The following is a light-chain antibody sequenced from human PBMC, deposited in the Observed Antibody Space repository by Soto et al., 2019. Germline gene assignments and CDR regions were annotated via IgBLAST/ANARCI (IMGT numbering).Light chain of an antibody. CDR2: AAS. J-gene: IGKJ5*01. CDR1: QSVLSD. CDR3: QHIHILLIP. V-gene: IGKV1-39*01. Sequence: DIQMTQKQSSLSASVGDRVTITCRASQSVLSDLHWYQQKAGKAPKLLIYAASSLQSGVPSRFSGSGSGTHFILTISSLQPEDFATYCCQHIHILLIPFGQVTGLEN.